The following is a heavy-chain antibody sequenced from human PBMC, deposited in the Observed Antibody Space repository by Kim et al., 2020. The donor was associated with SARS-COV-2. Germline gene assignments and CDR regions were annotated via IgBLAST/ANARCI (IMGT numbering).Heavy chain of an antibody. Sequence: GGSLRLSCSASGFTFSSYAMHWVRQAPGKGLEYVSAISSNGGSTYYADSVKGRFTISRDNSKNTLYLQMSSLRAEYTAVYYCVKGQGFSGSYPQNFDYWGQGTLVTVSS. CDR2: ISSNGGST. V-gene: IGHV3-64D*06. D-gene: IGHD1-26*01. CDR1: GFTFSSYA. J-gene: IGHJ4*02. CDR3: VKGQGFSGSYPQNFDY.